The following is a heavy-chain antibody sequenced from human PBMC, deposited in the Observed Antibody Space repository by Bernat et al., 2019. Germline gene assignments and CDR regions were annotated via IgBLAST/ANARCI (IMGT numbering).Heavy chain of an antibody. CDR3: AREDYYDGPSYGMDF. J-gene: IGHJ6*02. CDR1: GYSFTPYA. V-gene: IGHV1-3*04. Sequence: QVQLVQSGAEVKKPGASVKVSCKGSGYSFTPYAIHWVRQAPGQRLEWMGWINNANGDTRYAQKFQGRVTITRDTSARTAYMELSSLRSEDTAVYYCAREDYYDGPSYGMDFWGQGTTVTVSS. D-gene: IGHD3-22*01. CDR2: INNANGDT.